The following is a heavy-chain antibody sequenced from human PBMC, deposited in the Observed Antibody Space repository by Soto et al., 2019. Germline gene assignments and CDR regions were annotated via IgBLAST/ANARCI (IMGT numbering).Heavy chain of an antibody. J-gene: IGHJ4*02. CDR2: INPNSGGT. CDR1: GYTFTGYY. D-gene: IGHD1-26*01. Sequence: GASVKISCKASGYTFTGYYMHWVRQAPGQGLEWMGWINPNSGGTHYAQKFQGRVTMTRDTSISTAYMELSRLRSDDTAVYYCARERAYSGRNYWGQGTLVTVSS. CDR3: ARERAYSGRNY. V-gene: IGHV1-2*02.